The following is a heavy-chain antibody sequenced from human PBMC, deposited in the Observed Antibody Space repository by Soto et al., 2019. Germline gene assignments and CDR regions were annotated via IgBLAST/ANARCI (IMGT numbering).Heavy chain of an antibody. V-gene: IGHV3-33*01. D-gene: IGHD6-19*01. Sequence: QVQLVESGGGVVQPGTSLRLSCAASGFTFSTYGMHWVRQAPGKGLDWVALIWYDGSRTHYAESVKGRFTISRDNXXNTLCLQMNRLRVEDTAVYYCAREQIGVAGSTYDYWGQGTLVTVSS. J-gene: IGHJ4*02. CDR3: AREQIGVAGSTYDY. CDR2: IWYDGSRT. CDR1: GFTFSTYG.